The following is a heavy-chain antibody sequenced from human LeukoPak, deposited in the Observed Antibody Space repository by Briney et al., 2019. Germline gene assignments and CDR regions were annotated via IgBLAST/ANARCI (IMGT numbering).Heavy chain of an antibody. CDR1: GYSFTSYW. V-gene: IGHV5-51*01. D-gene: IGHD4-17*01. Sequence: GESLKISCKCSGYSFTSYWIGWVRQMPGKGLEWMGIIYPGDSDARYSPSFQGQVTMSADKSISTVYLQWSSLKASDTATYYRARHDTVTSTDCWGQGTLVTVSS. CDR2: IYPGDSDA. J-gene: IGHJ4*02. CDR3: ARHDTVTSTDC.